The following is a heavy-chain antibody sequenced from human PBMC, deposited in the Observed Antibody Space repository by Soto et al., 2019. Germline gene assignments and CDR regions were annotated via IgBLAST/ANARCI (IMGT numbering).Heavy chain of an antibody. J-gene: IGHJ4*02. CDR1: GFTFNSFA. CDR3: AKDSRKNNWTPDF. CDR2: ITGGGGRT. Sequence: GGSLRLSCAASGFTFNSFAMTWVRQAPGKGLEWVSLITGGGGRTYYADSVKGRFTASRDNSKNTVYLQMNSLRAEDTAIYYCAKDSRKNNWTPDFWGQGTLVTVSS. V-gene: IGHV3-23*01. D-gene: IGHD2-15*01.